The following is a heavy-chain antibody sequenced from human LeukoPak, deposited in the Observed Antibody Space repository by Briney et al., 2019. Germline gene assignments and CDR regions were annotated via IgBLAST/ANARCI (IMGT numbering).Heavy chain of an antibody. CDR2: IIPIFGTA. V-gene: IGHV1-69*05. J-gene: IGHJ4*02. CDR3: ARDAEGAPDY. D-gene: IGHD3-16*01. CDR1: GGTFSSYA. Sequence: ASVKVSCKASGGTFSSYAISWVRQAPGQGLEWMGRIIPIFGTANYAQKFQGRVTITTDESTSTAYMELSSLRSEDTAVYYCARDAEGAPDYWGQGTLVTVSS.